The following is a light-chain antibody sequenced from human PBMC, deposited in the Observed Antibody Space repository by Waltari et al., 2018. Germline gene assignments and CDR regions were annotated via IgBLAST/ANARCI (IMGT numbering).Light chain of an antibody. Sequence: EVVLTPSPCPLSFSPGERATLSCRDTEHVSSNYLAWEQQKPSQAPSLLSYSASKKATGIPDKFRGSGSRIDFNHTISRLETEDSAVYYCQYYGSSLFTFGPGTKVEIK. CDR1: EHVSSNY. J-gene: IGKJ3*01. CDR2: SAS. V-gene: IGKV3-20*01. CDR3: QYYGSSLFT.